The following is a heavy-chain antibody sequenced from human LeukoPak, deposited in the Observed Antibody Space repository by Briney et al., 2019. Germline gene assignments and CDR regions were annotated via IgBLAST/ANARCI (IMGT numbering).Heavy chain of an antibody. D-gene: IGHD3-10*01. CDR1: GFTFSSYS. CDR3: ARDVLLWFGEISG. CDR2: ISSSSSNI. J-gene: IGHJ4*02. Sequence: GGSLRLSCAASGFTFSSYSMNWVRQAPGRGLEGVSYISSSSSNIYYADSVTGRFTISRDNAKNSLYLQMNSLRAEDTAVYHCARDVLLWFGEISGWGQGTLVTVSS. V-gene: IGHV3-48*01.